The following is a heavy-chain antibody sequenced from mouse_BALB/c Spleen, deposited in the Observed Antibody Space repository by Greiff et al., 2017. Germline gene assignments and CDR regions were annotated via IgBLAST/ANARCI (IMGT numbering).Heavy chain of an antibody. J-gene: IGHJ3*01. V-gene: IGHV2-2*02. CDR1: GFSLTSYG. CDR2: IWSGGST. CDR3: ARNSIGYGNWFAY. Sequence: QVQLQQSGPGLVQPSQSLSITCTVSGFSLTSYGVHWVRQSPGKGLEWLGVIWSGGSTDYNAAFISRLSISKDNSKSQVFFKMNSLQANDTAIYYCARNSIGYGNWFAYWGQGTLVTVSA. D-gene: IGHD2-10*02.